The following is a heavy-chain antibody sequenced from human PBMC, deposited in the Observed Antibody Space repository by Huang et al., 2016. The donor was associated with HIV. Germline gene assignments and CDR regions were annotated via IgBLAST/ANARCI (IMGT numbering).Heavy chain of an antibody. D-gene: IGHD2-8*01. J-gene: IGHJ3*02. CDR2: INTNTGNP. V-gene: IGHV7-4-1*02. CDR1: GYTFTSCA. CDR3: ARRRTWRLSDVFDI. Sequence: QLVQSGSELKKPGASVKVSCKASGYTFTSCAMNWVRQAPGQGLEWMGWINTNTGNPTYAQGFTGRFVFSLDTSVNTAYLQISSLRAEDTAVYYCARRRTWRLSDVFDIWGQGTLVTVSS.